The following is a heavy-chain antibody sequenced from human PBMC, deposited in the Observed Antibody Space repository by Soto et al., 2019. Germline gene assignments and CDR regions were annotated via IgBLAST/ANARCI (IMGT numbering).Heavy chain of an antibody. CDR1: GYTFTNYY. V-gene: IGHV1-46*04. J-gene: IGHJ4*02. CDR3: ARDKSAATGVLDH. CDR2: INPSARSA. Sequence: ASEKVSCKASGYTFTNYYLHWVRQAPGQGLEWVGMINPSARSASYAQKLRGRLTMDRDTSATTVYMELSRLTFVDTAVYFCARDKSAATGVLDHWGQGTLVTVSS. D-gene: IGHD3-10*01.